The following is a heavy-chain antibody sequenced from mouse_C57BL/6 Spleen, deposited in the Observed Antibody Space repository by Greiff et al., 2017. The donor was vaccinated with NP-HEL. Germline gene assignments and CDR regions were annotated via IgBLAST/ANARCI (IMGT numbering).Heavy chain of an antibody. V-gene: IGHV5-4*01. CDR2: ISDGGSYT. CDR1: GFTFSSYA. J-gene: IGHJ3*01. Sequence: GQLVESGGGLVKPGGSLKLSCAASGFTFSSYAMSWVRQTPEKRLEWVATISDGGSYTYYPDNVKGRFTISRDNAKNNLYLQMSHLKSEDTAMYYCARDPLFAYWGQGTLVTVSA. CDR3: ARDPLFAY.